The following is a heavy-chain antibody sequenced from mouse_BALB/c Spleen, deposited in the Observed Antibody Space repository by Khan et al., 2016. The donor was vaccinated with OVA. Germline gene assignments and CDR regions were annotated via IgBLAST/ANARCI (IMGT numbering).Heavy chain of an antibody. CDR2: IWSDGST. D-gene: IGHD2-10*01. CDR1: GFSLPNYG. V-gene: IGHV2-6-1*01. J-gene: IGHJ4*01. CDR3: ARQPYYHYNIMDY. Sequence: QVQLKESGPGLVAPSQSLSITCTISGFSLPNYGVHWVRQPPGKGLEWLVVIWSDGSTTYNSALKSRLTVDKDNSKSQVFLKMNSLQTDDTAMYFCARQPYYHYNIMDYWGQGTSVTVSS.